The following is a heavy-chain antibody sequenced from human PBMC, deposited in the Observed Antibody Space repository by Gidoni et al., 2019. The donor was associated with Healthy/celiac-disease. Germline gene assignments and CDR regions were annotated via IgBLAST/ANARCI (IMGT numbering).Heavy chain of an antibody. CDR1: GGSISSYY. J-gene: IGHJ6*02. Sequence: QVQLQASGPGLVKPSETLSLTCTVSGGSISSYYWSWIRQPPGKGLEWIGYLYYSGSTNYNPSLKSRVTISVDTSKNQFSLKLSSVTAADTAVYYCARVSWNYYGRDVWGQGTTVTVSS. CDR2: LYYSGST. CDR3: ARVSWNYYGRDV. D-gene: IGHD5-12*01. V-gene: IGHV4-59*01.